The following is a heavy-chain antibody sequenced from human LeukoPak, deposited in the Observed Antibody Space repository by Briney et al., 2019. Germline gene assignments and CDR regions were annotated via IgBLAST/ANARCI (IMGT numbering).Heavy chain of an antibody. Sequence: GGSLRLSCAASGFTFSSYAMSWVRQAPGKGLEWVSAISGSGGSTYYADSVKGRFTISRDNSKNTLYLQMNSLRAEDTAVYYCATQIVVVPAATSGYFDYWGQGTLVTVSS. CDR3: ATQIVVVPAATSGYFDY. J-gene: IGHJ4*02. V-gene: IGHV3-23*01. D-gene: IGHD2-2*01. CDR2: ISGSGGST. CDR1: GFTFSSYA.